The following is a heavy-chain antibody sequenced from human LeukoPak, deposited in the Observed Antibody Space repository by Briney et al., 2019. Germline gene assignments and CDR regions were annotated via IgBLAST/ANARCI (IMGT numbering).Heavy chain of an antibody. CDR1: GGSISSYY. Sequence: SQTLSLTRTVSGGSISSYYWSCIRQPAGKGLEWIGRIYTSGSTNYNPSLKSRVTISVDTSKNPFSLKLSSVTAADAAVYYCASNHAFDIWGQGTMVTVSS. V-gene: IGHV4-4*07. CDR2: IYTSGST. J-gene: IGHJ3*02. CDR3: ASNHAFDI.